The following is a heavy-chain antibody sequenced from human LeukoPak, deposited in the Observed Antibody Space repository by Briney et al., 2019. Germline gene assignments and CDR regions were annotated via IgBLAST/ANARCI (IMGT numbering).Heavy chain of an antibody. CDR2: IYPGDSGT. J-gene: IGHJ6*02. V-gene: IGHV5-51*01. CDR1: GYSFTSYW. CDR3: ARKAVTGYYGMDV. D-gene: IGHD4-17*01. Sequence: ASVKISCKGSGYSFTSYWIGWVRQMPGKGLEWMGIIYPGDSGTRYSPSFQGQVTISADKSISTAYLQWSSLKASDTAMYYCARKAVTGYYGMDVWGQGTTVTVSS.